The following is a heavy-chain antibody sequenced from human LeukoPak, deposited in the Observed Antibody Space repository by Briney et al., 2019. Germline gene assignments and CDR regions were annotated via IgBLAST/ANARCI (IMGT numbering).Heavy chain of an antibody. D-gene: IGHD6-19*01. CDR1: GFPFSSYS. J-gene: IGHJ4*02. CDR2: ISSSSNYK. Sequence: PGGSLRLSCAASGFPFSSYSMNWVRQTPGKGLEWVSYISSSSNYKYYGDSVKGRFTISRDNAQNLLFLQMNSLRAEDTAVYYCAKYLDGSGFVDYWGQGTLVTVSS. CDR3: AKYLDGSGFVDY. V-gene: IGHV3-21*01.